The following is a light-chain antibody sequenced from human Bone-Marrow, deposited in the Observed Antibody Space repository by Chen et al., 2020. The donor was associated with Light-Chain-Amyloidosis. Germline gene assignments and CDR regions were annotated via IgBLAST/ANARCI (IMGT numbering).Light chain of an antibody. Sequence: YVLTQPSSVSVAPGQTATIAWGGNNIGSTSVHWYQQTPGQAPLLVVYDDSDRPSGIPERLSGSNSGNTATLTISRVEAGDEADYYCQVWERSRDRPVFGGGTKLTVL. V-gene: IGLV3-21*02. CDR3: QVWERSRDRPV. CDR2: DDS. J-gene: IGLJ3*02. CDR1: NIGSTS.